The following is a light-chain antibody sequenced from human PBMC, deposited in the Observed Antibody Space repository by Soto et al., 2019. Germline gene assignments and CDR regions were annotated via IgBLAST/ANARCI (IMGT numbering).Light chain of an antibody. CDR3: QQYNSYSVT. Sequence: DIQMTQSPTTLSASVGDRVTITCRASQSISSWLAWYQQKPGKAPKLLMYDASTLESGVPSTFSGSGSGTEFTLTISSLQPDDFATYYCQQYNSYSVTFGQGTRLEIK. CDR1: QSISSW. CDR2: DAS. J-gene: IGKJ5*01. V-gene: IGKV1-5*01.